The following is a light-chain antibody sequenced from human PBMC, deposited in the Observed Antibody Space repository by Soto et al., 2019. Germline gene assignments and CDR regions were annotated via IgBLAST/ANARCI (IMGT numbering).Light chain of an antibody. V-gene: IGKV3-15*01. CDR3: QHDNNWLT. J-gene: IGKJ4*01. CDR2: GAS. Sequence: EMVMTQSPSTLSVSPGERATLSCWASQSISSNLAWYQQKPGQAPRLLIYGASIGATGIPVKFSGSGSGTEFSLTMSSLQSDDVAFYYCQHDNNWLTFGGGTKVQIK. CDR1: QSISSN.